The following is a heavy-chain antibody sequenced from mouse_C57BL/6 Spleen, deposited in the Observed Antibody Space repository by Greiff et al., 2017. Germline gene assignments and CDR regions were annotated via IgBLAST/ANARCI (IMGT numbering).Heavy chain of an antibody. V-gene: IGHV1-82*01. CDR1: GYAFSSSW. CDR2: IYPGDGDT. CDR3: ARELKQGYCDV. J-gene: IGHJ1*03. Sequence: QVQLQQSGPELVKPGASVKISCKASGYAFSSSWMNWVKQRPGKGLEWIGRIYPGDGDTNYNGKFKGKATLTADKSSSTAYMQLSSLTSEDSAVYFCARELKQGYCDVWGTGTTVTVSS.